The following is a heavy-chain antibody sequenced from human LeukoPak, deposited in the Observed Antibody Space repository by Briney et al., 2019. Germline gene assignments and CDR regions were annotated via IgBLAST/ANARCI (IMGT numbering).Heavy chain of an antibody. D-gene: IGHD2-2*01. Sequence: SETLSLTCTVSDDSISNYYWSWIRQPPGKGLEWIGYIFYSGSTNYNPSLKSRVTMSVDTSKNQFSLKLSSVTAANTAVYSCARAPSSNWSCSSTSCYYYYYMDVWGKGTTVTVSS. V-gene: IGHV4-59*12. J-gene: IGHJ6*03. CDR3: ARAPSSNWSCSSTSCYYYYYMDV. CDR2: IFYSGST. CDR1: DDSISNYY.